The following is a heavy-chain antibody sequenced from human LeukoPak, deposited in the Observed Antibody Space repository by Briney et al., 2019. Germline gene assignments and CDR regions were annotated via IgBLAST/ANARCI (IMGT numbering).Heavy chain of an antibody. D-gene: IGHD3-10*01. Sequence: GGSLRLSCVDSGFTFSTYWMIWVRQAPGKGLEWVANIKYDGSEKYYEDSVKGRFTISRDSSKNTLYLQMNSLRAEDTAVYYCAKGLYYGSGTVLDYWGQGTLVTVSS. CDR2: IKYDGSEK. CDR1: GFTFSTYW. CDR3: AKGLYYGSGTVLDY. V-gene: IGHV3-7*01. J-gene: IGHJ4*02.